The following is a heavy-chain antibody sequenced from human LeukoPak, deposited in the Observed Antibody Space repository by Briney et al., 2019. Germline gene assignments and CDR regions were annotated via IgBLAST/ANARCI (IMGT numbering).Heavy chain of an antibody. D-gene: IGHD4-23*01. CDR3: ARAYGGNSGYFDY. CDR2: IIPIFGTA. V-gene: IGHV1-69*13. Sequence: APVKVSCKASGGTFSSYAISWVRQAPGQGLEWMGGIIPIFGTANYAQKFQGRVTITADESTSTAYMELSSLRSEDTAVYYCARAYGGNSGYFDYWGQGTLVTVSS. J-gene: IGHJ4*02. CDR1: GGTFSSYA.